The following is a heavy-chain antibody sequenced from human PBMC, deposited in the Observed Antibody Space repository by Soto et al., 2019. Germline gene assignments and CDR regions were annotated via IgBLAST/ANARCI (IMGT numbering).Heavy chain of an antibody. Sequence: QVKLVQSGAEVKKPGASVKVSCKASGYTFTSYGISWVRQAPGQGLEWMGWISAYNGNTKYAQKVQGRVTMTTDTSPSTAYMELRSLRSDDTAVYYCARAVAGPQNFDYWGQGTLVTVSS. CDR3: ARAVAGPQNFDY. CDR2: ISAYNGNT. D-gene: IGHD6-19*01. CDR1: GYTFTSYG. J-gene: IGHJ4*02. V-gene: IGHV1-18*01.